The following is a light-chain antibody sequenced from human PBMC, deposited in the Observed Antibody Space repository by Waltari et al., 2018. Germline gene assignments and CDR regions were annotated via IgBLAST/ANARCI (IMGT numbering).Light chain of an antibody. CDR1: QSVGTY. V-gene: IGKV3-11*01. CDR2: DAS. CDR3: QQRRNWPLT. Sequence: EIVLTQSPDILSFSPGERATLSCRARQSVGTYLAWYQQRPGQSPRLPTDDASYRATGIPARCSGSGSETDFTLTVSSLQPEGFAVYYCQQRRNWPLTFGGGTRVQI. J-gene: IGKJ4*02.